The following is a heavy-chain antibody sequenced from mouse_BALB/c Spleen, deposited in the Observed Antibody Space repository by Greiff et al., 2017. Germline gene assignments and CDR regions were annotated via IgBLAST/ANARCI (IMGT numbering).Heavy chain of an antibody. D-gene: IGHD1-1*01. V-gene: IGHV10-1*02. CDR2: IRSKSNNYAT. CDR1: GFTFNTYA. Sequence: EVKLVESGGGLVQPKGSLKLSCAASGFTFNTYAMNWVRQAPGKGLEWVARIRSKSNNYATYYADSVKDRFTISRDDSQSMLYLQMNNLKTEDTAMYYCVRQRDYGSLYAMDYWGQGTSVTVSS. J-gene: IGHJ4*01. CDR3: VRQRDYGSLYAMDY.